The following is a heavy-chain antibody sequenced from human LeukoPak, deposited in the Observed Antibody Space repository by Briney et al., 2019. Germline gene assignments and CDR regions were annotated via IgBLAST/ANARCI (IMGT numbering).Heavy chain of an antibody. CDR3: ARDYGYSSPRTGFYYYYYMDV. V-gene: IGHV3-48*01. CDR1: GFTFSSYS. J-gene: IGHJ6*03. D-gene: IGHD6-13*01. Sequence: GGSLRLSCAASGFTFSSYSMNWVHQAPGKGLEWVSYISSSSSTIYYADSVKGRFTISRDNAKNSLYLQMNSLRAEDTAVYYCARDYGYSSPRTGFYYYYYMDVWGKGTTVTVSS. CDR2: ISSSSSTI.